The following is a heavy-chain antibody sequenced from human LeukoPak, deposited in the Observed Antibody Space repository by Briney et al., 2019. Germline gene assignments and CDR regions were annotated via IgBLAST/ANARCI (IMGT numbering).Heavy chain of an antibody. D-gene: IGHD3-22*01. Sequence: ASVKVSCKASGYTFTSYDINWVRQATGQGLEWMGWMNPNSGNTGYAQKFQGRVTMTRNTSISTAYMELSSLRSEDTAVYYCAREGGSGFYYYYGMDVWGQGTTVTVSS. J-gene: IGHJ6*02. CDR1: GYTFTSYD. V-gene: IGHV1-8*01. CDR3: AREGGSGFYYYYGMDV. CDR2: MNPNSGNT.